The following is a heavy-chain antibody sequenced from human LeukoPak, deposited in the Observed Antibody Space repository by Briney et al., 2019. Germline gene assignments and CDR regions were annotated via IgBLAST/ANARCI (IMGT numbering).Heavy chain of an antibody. CDR1: GFTFSSYA. CDR3: AKAPYGSRSYYKNSDFDY. D-gene: IGHD3-10*01. CDR2: ISGSGGST. Sequence: PGGSLRLSCAASGFTFSSYAMSWVRQAPGKGLEWVSAISGSGGSTYYADSVKGRFTISRDNSKNTLYLQMNSLRAEDTAVYYCAKAPYGSRSYYKNSDFDYWGQGTLVTVSS. J-gene: IGHJ4*02. V-gene: IGHV3-23*01.